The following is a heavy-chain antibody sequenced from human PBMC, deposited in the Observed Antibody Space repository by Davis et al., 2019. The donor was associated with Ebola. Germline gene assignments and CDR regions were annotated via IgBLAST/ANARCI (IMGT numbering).Heavy chain of an antibody. J-gene: IGHJ5*02. CDR1: AYPFPPYV. V-gene: IGHV1-18*01. D-gene: IGHD3-10*01. CDR3: ARAVTMVLPSGWFDP. Sequence: SVTVSCKASAYPFPPYVFRWVRQAPGQGLEWMGWISAYNGNTNYAQNLQGRVTMTTDTSTSTAYMEVRSLRYDDTAVYYCARAVTMVLPSGWFDPWGQGTLVTVS. CDR2: ISAYNGNT.